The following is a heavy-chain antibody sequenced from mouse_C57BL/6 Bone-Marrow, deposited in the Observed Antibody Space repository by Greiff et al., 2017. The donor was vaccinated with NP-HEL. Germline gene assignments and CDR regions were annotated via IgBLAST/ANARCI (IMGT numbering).Heavy chain of an antibody. D-gene: IGHD1-3*01. CDR2: INPSNGGT. J-gene: IGHJ4*01. V-gene: IGHV1-53*01. Sequence: QVQLQQPGTELVKPGASVKLSCKASGYTFTSYWMHWVKQRPGQGLEWIGNINPSNGGTNYNEKFKSKATLTVDKSSSTSYMQLSSLSSEDSAVYYCARRGLSDYAMDYWGQGTSVTVSS. CDR3: ARRGLSDYAMDY. CDR1: GYTFTSYW.